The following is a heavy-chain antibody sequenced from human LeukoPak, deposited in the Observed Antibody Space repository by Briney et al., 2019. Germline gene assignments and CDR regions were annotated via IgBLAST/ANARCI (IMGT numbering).Heavy chain of an antibody. D-gene: IGHD7-27*01. CDR1: GGSISSYY. CDR3: ARSSRMGTFDY. CDR2: IYYSGST. Sequence: SGTLSLTCTVSGGSISSYYWSWIRQPPGKGLEWIGYIYYSGSTNYNPSLKSRVTISVDTSKNQFSLKLSSVTAADTAVYYCARSSRMGTFDYWGQGTLVTVSS. J-gene: IGHJ4*02. V-gene: IGHV4-59*01.